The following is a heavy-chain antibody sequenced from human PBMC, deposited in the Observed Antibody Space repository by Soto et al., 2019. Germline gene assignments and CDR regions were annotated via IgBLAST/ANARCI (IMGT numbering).Heavy chain of an antibody. V-gene: IGHV4-34*01. CDR3: ARGGISHWAYFYYMDF. Sequence: PSETLSLTCVVSGGSLSDYFLSWIRQPPGMALEWIGEINHLGSINYNPSLKSRVTMSVDTSKNQFSLTLNSVTAADTATYYCARGGISHWAYFYYMDFRDRGTTVTVSS. CDR1: GGSLSDYF. D-gene: IGHD2-21*01. CDR2: INHLGSI. J-gene: IGHJ6*03.